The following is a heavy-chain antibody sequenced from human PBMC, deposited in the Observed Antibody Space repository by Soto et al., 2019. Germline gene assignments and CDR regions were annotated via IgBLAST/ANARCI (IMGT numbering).Heavy chain of an antibody. V-gene: IGHV1-69*01. CDR1: GGTFSSYA. D-gene: IGHD2-21*02. CDR2: IIPIFGTA. Sequence: QVQLVQSGAEVKKPGSSVKVSCKSSGGTFSSYAISWVRQAPGHGLEWMGGIIPIFGTANYAQKFQGRVTITADESTSTDYMELSSLRSEDTAVYYCARGPYSYGGNSEYWGQGPLVTVAS. J-gene: IGHJ4*02. CDR3: ARGPYSYGGNSEY.